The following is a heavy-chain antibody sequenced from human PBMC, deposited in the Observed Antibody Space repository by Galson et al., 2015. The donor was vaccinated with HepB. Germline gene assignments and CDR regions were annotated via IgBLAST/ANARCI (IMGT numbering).Heavy chain of an antibody. Sequence: SLRLSCAGSGFIFRHHAMAWIRQAPGKGLEWVSGINCRGSTRSYSDAVKGRFSISRDNSKDTVFLQMDNLRPEDTAVYYCVKEGAWFGGDWFDPWGQGALVTVS. CDR3: VKEGAWFGGDWFDP. J-gene: IGHJ5*02. D-gene: IGHD3-16*01. V-gene: IGHV3-23*01. CDR2: INCRGSTR. CDR1: GFIFRHHA.